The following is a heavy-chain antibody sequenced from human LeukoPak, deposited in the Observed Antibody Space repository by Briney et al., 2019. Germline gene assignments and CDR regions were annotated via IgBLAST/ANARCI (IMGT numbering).Heavy chain of an antibody. J-gene: IGHJ6*03. D-gene: IGHD1-26*01. CDR1: GGSLSSYY. CDR3: ARGEGSESYYYYYMDV. CDR2: TFYTGNI. V-gene: IGHV4-59*01. Sequence: PSETLSLTCTVSGGSLSSYYWTWIRQPPGKGLEWIGYTFYTGNINYNPSLKSRVTISVDTSKNQFSLKLSSVTAADTAVYYCARGEGSESYYYYYMDVWGKGTTVTVSS.